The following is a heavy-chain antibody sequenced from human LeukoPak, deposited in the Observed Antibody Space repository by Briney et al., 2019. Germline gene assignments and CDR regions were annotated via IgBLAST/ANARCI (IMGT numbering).Heavy chain of an antibody. V-gene: IGHV1-69*05. Sequence: SVKVSCKASGGTFSRYAISWVRQAPGQGLEWMGGIIPIFGTANYAQKFQGRVTITTDESTSTAYMELSSLRSEDTAVYYCARAGTVTTFDYFDYWGQGTLVTVSS. CDR1: GGTFSRYA. CDR3: ARAGTVTTFDYFDY. D-gene: IGHD4-17*01. CDR2: IIPIFGTA. J-gene: IGHJ4*02.